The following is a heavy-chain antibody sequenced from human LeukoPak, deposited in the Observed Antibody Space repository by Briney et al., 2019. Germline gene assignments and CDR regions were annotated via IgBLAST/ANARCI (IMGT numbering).Heavy chain of an antibody. J-gene: IGHJ6*03. CDR3: ASPKWNYGYYMDV. V-gene: IGHV1-69*13. D-gene: IGHD1-7*01. Sequence: GASVKVSCKASGYTFTSYGISWVRQAPGQGLEWMGGIIPIFGTANYAQKFQGRVTITADESTSTAYMELSSLRSEDTAVYHCASPKWNYGYYMDVWGKGTTVTVSS. CDR1: GYTFTSYG. CDR2: IIPIFGTA.